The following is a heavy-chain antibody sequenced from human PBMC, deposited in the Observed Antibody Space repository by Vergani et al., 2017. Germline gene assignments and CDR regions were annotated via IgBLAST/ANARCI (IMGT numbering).Heavy chain of an antibody. Sequence: QVQLVESGGGVVQPGRSLRLSCAASGFTFSSYGMHWVRQAPGKGLEWVAVISDDGSNKYYADSVKGRFTISRDKSKNTLYLQMNSLRAEDTAVYYCAKTLVDTAPDYYYYYMDVWGKGTTVTVSS. J-gene: IGHJ6*03. CDR1: GFTFSSYG. CDR2: ISDDGSNK. V-gene: IGHV3-30*18. D-gene: IGHD5-18*01. CDR3: AKTLVDTAPDYYYYYMDV.